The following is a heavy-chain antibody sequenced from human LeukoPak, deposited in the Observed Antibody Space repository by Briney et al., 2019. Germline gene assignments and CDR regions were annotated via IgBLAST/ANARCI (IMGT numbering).Heavy chain of an antibody. CDR1: GFTFSSYW. V-gene: IGHV3-7*01. J-gene: IGHJ5*02. CDR2: IKQDGSEK. CDR3: ASGGGVYDILTGYYVDWFDP. D-gene: IGHD3-9*01. Sequence: LTGGSLRLSCAASGFTFSSYWMSWVRQAPGKGLEWVANIKQDGSEKYYVDSVKGRFTISRDNAKNSLYLQMNSLRAEDTAVYYCASGGGVYDILTGYYVDWFDPWGQGTLVTVSS.